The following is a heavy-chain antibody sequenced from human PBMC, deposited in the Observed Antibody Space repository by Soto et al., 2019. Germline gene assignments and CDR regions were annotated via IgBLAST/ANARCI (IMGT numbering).Heavy chain of an antibody. CDR2: INNDGSST. CDR3: ARSLLGDFWSGPHYYYYYGMDV. J-gene: IGHJ6*02. D-gene: IGHD3-3*01. CDR1: GFTFSSYW. V-gene: IGHV3-74*01. Sequence: GGSLRLSCAASGFTFSSYWMHWVRQAPGKGLVWVSRINNDGSSTSYADSVKGRFTISRDNAKNTLYLQMNSLRAEDTAVYYCARSLLGDFWSGPHYYYYYGMDVWGQGTTVTAP.